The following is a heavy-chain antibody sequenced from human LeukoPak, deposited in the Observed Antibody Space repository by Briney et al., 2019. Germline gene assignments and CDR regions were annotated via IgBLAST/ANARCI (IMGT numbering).Heavy chain of an antibody. CDR3: ARAHTTYYYDSSGYYYFDY. J-gene: IGHJ4*02. CDR1: GGSIGSSSYY. V-gene: IGHV4-39*07. Sequence: PSETLSLPCTVSGGSIGSSSYYWGWIRQPPGTGLEWFGSIYYSGSPYYNPSLKSQVTISVDTSKNQFSLKLSSVTAADTAVYYCARAHTTYYYDSSGYYYFDYWGQGTLVTVSS. D-gene: IGHD3-22*01. CDR2: IYYSGSP.